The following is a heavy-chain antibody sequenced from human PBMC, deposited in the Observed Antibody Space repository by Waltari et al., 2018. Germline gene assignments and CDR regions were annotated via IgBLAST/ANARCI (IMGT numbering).Heavy chain of an antibody. CDR1: GFTFRCYG. Sequence: QVQLVESGGGVVQPGGSLRLSCAASGFTFRCYGMHWVRQAPGKGLAWVAFIRYDGSNKYYADSVKGRFSISRDNSKNTLYLQMNSLRAEDTAVYYCAKDRLLLWFGELLYWGQGTLVTVSS. CDR3: AKDRLLLWFGELLY. J-gene: IGHJ4*02. V-gene: IGHV3-30*02. D-gene: IGHD3-10*01. CDR2: IRYDGSNK.